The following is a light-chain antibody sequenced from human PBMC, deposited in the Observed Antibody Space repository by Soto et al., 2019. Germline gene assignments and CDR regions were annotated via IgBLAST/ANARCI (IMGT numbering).Light chain of an antibody. J-gene: IGKJ1*01. CDR3: QQYGSSPS. V-gene: IGKV3D-20*01. CDR2: DTS. CDR1: QRVSGGF. Sequence: DIVLTQSPVTLSLSPGESATLYCGASQRVSGGFLVWYQHKPGLAPRLIVYDTSFRATGIPDRFSGSGSGTAFTLTITRLDPDDFAVYYCQQYGSSPSFGQGTKVDIK.